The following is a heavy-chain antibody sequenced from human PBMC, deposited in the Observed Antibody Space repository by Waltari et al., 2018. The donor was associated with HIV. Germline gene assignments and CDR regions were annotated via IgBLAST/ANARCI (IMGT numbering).Heavy chain of an antibody. CDR3: ARDFWGGYYYGMDV. CDR1: GFTFRSDS. J-gene: IGHJ6*02. CDR2: ISSSSSYI. Sequence: EVQLVESGGALVKPGGSLRLSCAASGFTFRSDSMNWVRQAPGKGLEWVSSISSSSSYIYYADSVKGRFTISRDNAKNSLYLQMNSLRAEDTAVYYCARDFWGGYYYGMDVWGQGTTVTVSS. D-gene: IGHD3-16*01. V-gene: IGHV3-21*01.